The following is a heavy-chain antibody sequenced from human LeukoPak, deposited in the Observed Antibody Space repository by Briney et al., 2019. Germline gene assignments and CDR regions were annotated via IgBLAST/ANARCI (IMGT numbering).Heavy chain of an antibody. CDR3: SRESGAFCPFDY. CDR2: ISLTGRT. D-gene: IGHD1-26*01. Sequence: SETLSLTCGVSGGSISSTNWWRWGRQPPGQGLEWIGEISLTGRTNYNPSLNGRVTMSLDESRNQLSLNLTSVTAADTAIYYCSRESGAFCPFDYWGQGTLVIVPT. J-gene: IGHJ4*02. V-gene: IGHV4-4*02. CDR1: GGSISSTNW.